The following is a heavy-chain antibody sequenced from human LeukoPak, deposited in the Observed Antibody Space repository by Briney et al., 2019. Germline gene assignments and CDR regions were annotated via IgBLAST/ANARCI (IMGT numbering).Heavy chain of an antibody. Sequence: KPSETLSLTCTVSGGSISSYYWSWIRQPPGKGLEWIGYIYYSGSTNYNPSLKSRVTISVDTSKNQFSLKLSYVTAADTAVYYCARDTPPDYWGQGTLVTVSS. J-gene: IGHJ4*02. V-gene: IGHV4-59*01. CDR3: ARDTPPDY. CDR1: GGSISSYY. CDR2: IYYSGST.